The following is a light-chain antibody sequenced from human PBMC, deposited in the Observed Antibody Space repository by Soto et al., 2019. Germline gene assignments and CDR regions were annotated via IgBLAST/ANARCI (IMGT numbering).Light chain of an antibody. J-gene: IGKJ1*01. Sequence: EVVMRHSPATLSVSPGEVATLSCRASQGIGDTLAWYQHKPGQTPRLLIYGTSTRATGIPARFSGSGSGTEFTLTITSLQSEDFAVYYCQQYNNWPRTFGQGTKVDIK. CDR3: QQYNNWPRT. CDR1: QGIGDT. V-gene: IGKV3-15*01. CDR2: GTS.